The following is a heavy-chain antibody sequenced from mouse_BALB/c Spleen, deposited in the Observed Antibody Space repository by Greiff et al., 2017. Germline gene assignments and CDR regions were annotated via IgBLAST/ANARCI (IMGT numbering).Heavy chain of an antibody. CDR2: IYPGNGDT. V-gene: IGHV1-12*01. Sequence: QVQLQQPGAELVKPGASVKMSCKASGYTFTSYNMHWVKQTPGQGLEWIGAIYPGNGDTSYNQKFKGKATLTADKSSSTAYMQLSSLTSEDSAVYYCARPGYYRYDVAWFAYWGQGTLVTVSA. D-gene: IGHD2-14*01. CDR1: GYTFTSYN. CDR3: ARPGYYRYDVAWFAY. J-gene: IGHJ3*01.